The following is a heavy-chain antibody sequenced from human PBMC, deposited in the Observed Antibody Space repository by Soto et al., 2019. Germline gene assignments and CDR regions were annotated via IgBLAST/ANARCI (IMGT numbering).Heavy chain of an antibody. D-gene: IGHD1-26*01. CDR2: VSGKSRST. Sequence: EVQLLESGGGSVQPGEYLRLSCAASGCSFSSYAMGWIGQVPGKGLEWVSAVSGKSRSTWYADSAKGRFTVSRDNFQNTVHLQMDSLRVEDTAVYYCATMTPYSGDYRDAFDVWGHGTSVTVAS. CDR3: ATMTPYSGDYRDAFDV. J-gene: IGHJ3*01. CDR1: GCSFSSYA. V-gene: IGHV3-23*01.